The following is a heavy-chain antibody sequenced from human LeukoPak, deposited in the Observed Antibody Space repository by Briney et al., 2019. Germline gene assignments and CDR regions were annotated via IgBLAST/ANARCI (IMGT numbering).Heavy chain of an antibody. D-gene: IGHD4-17*01. CDR1: GFTFSSYS. CDR2: ISSSSSYI. J-gene: IGHJ3*02. Sequence: GGSLRLSCAASGFTFSSYSLNWVRQAPGKGLEWVSSISSSSSYIYYADSVKGRFTISRDNAKNSLYLQMNSLRAEDTAVYYCARAVYGFDAFDIWGQGTMVTVSS. CDR3: ARAVYGFDAFDI. V-gene: IGHV3-21*01.